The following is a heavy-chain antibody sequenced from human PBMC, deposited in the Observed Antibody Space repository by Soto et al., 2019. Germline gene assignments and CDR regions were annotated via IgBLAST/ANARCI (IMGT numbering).Heavy chain of an antibody. CDR1: GYTFTSYA. Sequence: QVQLVQSGAEVKKPGASVKVSCKASGYTFTSYAMHWVRQAPGQRLEWMGWINAGNGNTKYSQKFQGRVTITRDTAASTAYMELSSLRSEDTAVYYCAGGDSSSWYPLDYWGQGTLVTVSS. J-gene: IGHJ4*02. CDR3: AGGDSSSWYPLDY. D-gene: IGHD6-13*01. V-gene: IGHV1-3*01. CDR2: INAGNGNT.